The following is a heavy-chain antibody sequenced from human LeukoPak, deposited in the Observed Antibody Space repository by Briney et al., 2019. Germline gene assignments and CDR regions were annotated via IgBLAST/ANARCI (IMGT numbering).Heavy chain of an antibody. V-gene: IGHV4-30-4*01. J-gene: IGHJ3*02. D-gene: IGHD2-15*01. CDR2: IYYSGST. CDR1: SGSISSGDYF. Sequence: SETLSLTCTVSSGSISSGDYFWSWIRQPPGKGLEWIGYIYYSGSTYYKPSLKSRVTISVDTSKNQFSLNLRSVTAADTAVYFCARALAHCSGGSCYYGAFDIWGQGTTVTLSS. CDR3: ARALAHCSGGSCYYGAFDI.